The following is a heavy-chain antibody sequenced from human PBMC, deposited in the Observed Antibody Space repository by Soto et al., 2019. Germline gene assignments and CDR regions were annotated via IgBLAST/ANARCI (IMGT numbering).Heavy chain of an antibody. J-gene: IGHJ5*02. CDR1: GYTFTSYD. D-gene: IGHD4-17*01. CDR2: MSPNSGNT. Sequence: QVQLVQSGAEVKRPGASVKVSCKASGYTFTSYDLNWVRQATGQGLVWIGWMSPNSGNTGYAQKFQGRVTMTTNTAMSTAYMELSSLTSEETAVYYCARDYGGNSGWFDPWGQGTLVTVSS. CDR3: ARDYGGNSGWFDP. V-gene: IGHV1-8*01.